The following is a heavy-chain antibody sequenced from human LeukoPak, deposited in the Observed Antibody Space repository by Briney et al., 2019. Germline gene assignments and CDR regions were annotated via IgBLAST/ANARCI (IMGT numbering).Heavy chain of an antibody. CDR1: GGSISSYY. Sequence: PSETLSLTCTVSGGSISSYYWSWIRQPAGKGLEWIGRIYTSGSTNYNPSLKSRVTMSVDTSKNQFSLKLSSVTAADTAVYYCAREGSSSWYYYYYYYMDVWGKGTTVTVSS. J-gene: IGHJ6*03. CDR2: IYTSGST. D-gene: IGHD6-13*01. CDR3: AREGSSSWYYYYYYYMDV. V-gene: IGHV4-4*07.